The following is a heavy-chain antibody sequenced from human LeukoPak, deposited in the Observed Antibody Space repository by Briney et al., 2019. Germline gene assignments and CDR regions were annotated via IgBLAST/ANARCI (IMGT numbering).Heavy chain of an antibody. Sequence: ASVKVSCKASGYTFTSNGFSWVRQAPGQGLGWMGWISAYNGNTNYAQKLQGRVTMTTDTSTSTAYMELRSLRSDDTAVYYCARFTANRDGYNLLPDAFDVWGQGTMVTVSS. V-gene: IGHV1-18*01. J-gene: IGHJ3*01. CDR2: ISAYNGNT. CDR3: ARFTANRDGYNLLPDAFDV. CDR1: GYTFTSNG. D-gene: IGHD5-24*01.